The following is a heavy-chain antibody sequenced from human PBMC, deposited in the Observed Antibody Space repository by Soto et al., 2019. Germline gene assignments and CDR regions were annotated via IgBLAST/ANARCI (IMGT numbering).Heavy chain of an antibody. CDR2: TYYRSNWDN. CDR1: GDSVSSKSAA. V-gene: IGHV6-1*01. Sequence: QVQLHLSGPGLVKPSKTLSLTCAISGDSVSSKSAAWNWVRQSPSRGREWLGRTYYRSNWDNNYAVTRKSRITLNADTSKNQFSLQLNYVTPEDTAVYLCARGMTDSYGYGDWFDPVVQGILVTVSS. J-gene: IGHJ5*02. CDR3: ARGMTDSYGYGDWFDP. D-gene: IGHD5-18*01.